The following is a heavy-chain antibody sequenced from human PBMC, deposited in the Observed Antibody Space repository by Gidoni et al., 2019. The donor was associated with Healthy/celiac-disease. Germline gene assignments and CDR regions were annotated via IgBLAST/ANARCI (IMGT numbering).Heavy chain of an antibody. CDR2: ISYDGSNK. Sequence: EWVAVISYDGSNKYYADSVKGRFTISRDNSKNTLYLQMNSLRAEDTAVYYCARDRYRFVVVPAAFIGLDYWGQGTLVTVSS. CDR3: ARDRYRFVVVPAAFIGLDY. V-gene: IGHV3-30-3*01. J-gene: IGHJ4*02. D-gene: IGHD2-2*01.